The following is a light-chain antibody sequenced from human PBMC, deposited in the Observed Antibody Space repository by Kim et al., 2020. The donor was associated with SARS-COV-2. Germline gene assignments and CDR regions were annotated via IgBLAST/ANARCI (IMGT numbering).Light chain of an antibody. CDR2: SNN. J-gene: IGLJ3*02. CDR3: AAWDDSLTGWV. V-gene: IGLV1-44*01. CDR1: SSNIGSNT. Sequence: ELTQPPSASGTPGQRVTISCSGSSSNIGSNTVNWYQQLTGTAPKLLIYSNNQRPSGVPDRFSGSKSGTSASLAISGLQSEDEADYYCAAWDDSLTGWVFGGGTQLTVL.